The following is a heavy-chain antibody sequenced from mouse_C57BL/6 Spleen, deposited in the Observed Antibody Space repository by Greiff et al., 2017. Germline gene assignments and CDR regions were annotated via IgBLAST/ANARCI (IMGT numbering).Heavy chain of an antibody. CDR3: ARSEEGYYYGSSYDYFDY. CDR2: IDPEDGET. V-gene: IGHV14-2*01. D-gene: IGHD1-1*01. Sequence: EVKLMESGAELVKPGASVKLSCTASGFNIKVYYMHWVKQRTEQGLEWIGRIDPEDGETKYAPKFQGKATITADTSSNTAYLQLSSLTSEDTAVYYCARSEEGYYYGSSYDYFDYWGQGTTLTVSS. CDR1: GFNIKVYY. J-gene: IGHJ2*01.